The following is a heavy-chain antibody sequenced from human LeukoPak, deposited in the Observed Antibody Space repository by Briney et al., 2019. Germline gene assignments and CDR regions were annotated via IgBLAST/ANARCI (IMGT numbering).Heavy chain of an antibody. CDR2: ISSSSSTI. D-gene: IGHD6-19*01. CDR1: GFTFSSYS. CDR3: ARGGKIPLTGTRSPQYFQH. V-gene: IGHV3-48*01. Sequence: GGSLRLSCAASGFTFSSYSMNWVRQAPGKGLEWVSYISSSSSTIYYADSVKGRFTISRDNARNSLYLQMNSLRAEDTAVYFCARGGKIPLTGTRSPQYFQHWGQGTLVTVSS. J-gene: IGHJ1*01.